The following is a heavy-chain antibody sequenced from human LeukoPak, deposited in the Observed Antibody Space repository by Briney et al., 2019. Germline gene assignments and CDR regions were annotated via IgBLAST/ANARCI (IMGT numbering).Heavy chain of an antibody. J-gene: IGHJ4*02. CDR1: GFTFSSYW. Sequence: GGSLRPSCAASGFTFSSYWMSWVRQAPGKGLEWVANIKQDGSEKYYVDSVKGRFTISRDNAKNSLYLQMNSLRAEDTAVYYCARIAAARLIYFDYWGQGTLVTVSS. V-gene: IGHV3-7*01. CDR2: IKQDGSEK. D-gene: IGHD6-6*01. CDR3: ARIAAARLIYFDY.